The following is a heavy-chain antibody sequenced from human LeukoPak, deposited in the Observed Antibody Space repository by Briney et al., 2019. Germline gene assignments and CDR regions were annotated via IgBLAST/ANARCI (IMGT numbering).Heavy chain of an antibody. V-gene: IGHV1-2*02. CDR1: GYTFTGYY. CDR2: INPNSGGT. J-gene: IGHJ4*02. CDR3: ARDLTGYFDY. Sequence: ASVKPSCKASGYTFTGYYMRWVRQAPGQGLEWMGWINPNSGGTNYAQKFQGRVTTTRDTSISTAYMELSRLRSDDTAVYYCARDLTGYFDYWGQGTLVTVSS.